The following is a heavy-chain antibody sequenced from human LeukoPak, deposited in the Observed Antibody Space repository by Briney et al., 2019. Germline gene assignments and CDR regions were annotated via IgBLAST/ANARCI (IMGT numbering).Heavy chain of an antibody. CDR2: IDQDGSEK. J-gene: IGHJ4*02. CDR1: GFTFSSYW. V-gene: IGHV3-7*01. D-gene: IGHD3-22*01. CDR3: ARDRGYSTFDY. Sequence: PGGSLRLSCVASGFTFSSYWMSWVRQAPGKGLEWVANIDQDGSEKNYVDSVKGRFTISRDIAKNSLYLQMNSLRAEDTAVYYCARDRGYSTFDYWGRGTLVTVSS.